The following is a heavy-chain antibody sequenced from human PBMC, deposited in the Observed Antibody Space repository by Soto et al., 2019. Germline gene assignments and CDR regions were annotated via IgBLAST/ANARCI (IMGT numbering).Heavy chain of an antibody. CDR2: IYWDDDK. V-gene: IGHV2-5*02. J-gene: IGHJ5*02. CDR1: GFSLSTSGVG. Sequence: QITLKESGPTLVKPTQTLTLTCTFSGFSLSTSGVGVGWIRQPPGKALEWLALIYWDDDKRYSPSLKSRLTISKHTSKHHVILTMTNLDPVDTATYYCAHRRRFCSGNCCYSRWFDPWGQGTLVTVSS. D-gene: IGHD2-15*01. CDR3: AHRRRFCSGNCCYSRWFDP.